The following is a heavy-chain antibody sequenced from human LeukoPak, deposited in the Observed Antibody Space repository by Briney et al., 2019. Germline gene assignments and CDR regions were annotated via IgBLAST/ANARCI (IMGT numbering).Heavy chain of an antibody. V-gene: IGHV4-39*07. J-gene: IGHJ6*03. CDR3: AGGYSYGSTYYYMDV. D-gene: IGHD5-18*01. Sequence: SETLSLTCSVSGGSISSSNYYWGWIRQPPGKGLEWIGSIYYSGSTYYNPSLKSRVTISVDTSKNQFSLKLSSVTAADTAVYYCAGGYSYGSTYYYMDVWGKGTTVTISS. CDR2: IYYSGST. CDR1: GGSISSSNYY.